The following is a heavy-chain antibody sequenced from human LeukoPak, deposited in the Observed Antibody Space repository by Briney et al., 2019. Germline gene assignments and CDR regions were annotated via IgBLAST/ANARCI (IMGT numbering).Heavy chain of an antibody. CDR2: INPSGGST. CDR1: GYTFTGYY. CDR3: AREGSAGDGAFDI. V-gene: IGHV1-46*04. Sequence: GASVKVSCKASGYTFTGYYIHWVRQAPGQGLEWMGVINPSGGSTSYPQKLQGRVTMTRDTSISTAYMDLSSLRSDDTAVYYCAREGSAGDGAFDIWGQGTVVTVSS. J-gene: IGHJ3*02. D-gene: IGHD3-10*01.